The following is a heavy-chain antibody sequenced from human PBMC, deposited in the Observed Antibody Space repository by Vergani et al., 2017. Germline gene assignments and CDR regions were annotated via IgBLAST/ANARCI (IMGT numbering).Heavy chain of an antibody. CDR3: AREQNWFDP. Sequence: QVQLQESGPGLVKPSETLYLTCTVSGGSISSYYWSWIRQPPGKGLEWIGCFYYSGSTNYNPSLKSRVTISVDTSKNQFSLKLSSVTSADTAVYYCAREQNWFDPWGQGTLVTVSS. CDR2: FYYSGST. CDR1: GGSISSYY. V-gene: IGHV4-59*01. J-gene: IGHJ5*02.